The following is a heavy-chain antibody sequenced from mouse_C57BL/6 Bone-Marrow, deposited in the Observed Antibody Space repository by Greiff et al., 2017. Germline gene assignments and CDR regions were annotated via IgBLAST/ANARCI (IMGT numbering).Heavy chain of an antibody. CDR1: GYTFTDYN. D-gene: IGHD1-1*01. J-gene: IGHJ2*01. V-gene: IGHV1-18*01. CDR2: INPNNGGT. CDR3: ARKDYGSSPLDY. Sequence: EVQLQQSGPELVKPGASVKIPCKASGYTFTDYNMDWVQQSHGKSLEWIGDINPNNGGTIYNQKFKGKATLTVDKSSSTAYMELRSLTSEDTAVYYCARKDYGSSPLDYWGQGTTLTVSS.